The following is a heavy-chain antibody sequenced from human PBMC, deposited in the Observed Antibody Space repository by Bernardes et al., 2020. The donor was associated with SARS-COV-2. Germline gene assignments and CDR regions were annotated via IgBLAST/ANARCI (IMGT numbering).Heavy chain of an antibody. CDR3: ARDGSEGFWSGYPFDY. D-gene: IGHD3-3*01. J-gene: IGHJ4*02. V-gene: IGHV3-7*01. CDR2: IKQDGSAK. CDR1: GFTFSSFW. Sequence: GGSLRLSRAASGFTFSSFWMSWVRQAPGKGLEWVANIKQDGSAKYYVDSVKGRFTISRDNAKNSLYLQMNSLRAEDTAVYYCARDGSEGFWSGYPFDYWGQGILVTVSS.